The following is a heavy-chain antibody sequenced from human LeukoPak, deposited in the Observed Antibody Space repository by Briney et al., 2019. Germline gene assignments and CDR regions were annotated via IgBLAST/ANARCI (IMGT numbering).Heavy chain of an antibody. J-gene: IGHJ4*02. CDR3: AGTGITMVRGESDQIDY. Sequence: ASVKVSCKASGYTFTGYYMHWVRQAPGQGLEWMGWINPNSGATNYAQKFQGRVTMTRDTSISTAYMELSRLRSDDTAVYYCAGTGITMVRGESDQIDYWGQGTLVIVS. V-gene: IGHV1-2*02. CDR2: INPNSGAT. CDR1: GYTFTGYY. D-gene: IGHD3-10*01.